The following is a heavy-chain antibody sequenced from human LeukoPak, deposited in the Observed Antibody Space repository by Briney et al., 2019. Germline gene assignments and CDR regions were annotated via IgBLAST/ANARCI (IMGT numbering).Heavy chain of an antibody. Sequence: GASVKVSCKASGYTFTGYYMHWVRQAPGQGLEWMGWINPNSGGTNYAQKFQGGVTMTRDTSISTAYMELSRLRSDDTAVYYCARESEWELLVSAFDIWGQGTMVTASS. CDR3: ARESEWELLVSAFDI. CDR2: INPNSGGT. J-gene: IGHJ3*02. V-gene: IGHV1-2*02. D-gene: IGHD1-26*01. CDR1: GYTFTGYY.